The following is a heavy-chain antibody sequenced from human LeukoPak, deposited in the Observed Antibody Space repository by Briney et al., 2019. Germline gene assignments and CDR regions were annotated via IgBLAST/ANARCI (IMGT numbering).Heavy chain of an antibody. V-gene: IGHV3-23*01. J-gene: IGHJ6*03. CDR1: GFTFSSYA. Sequence: PGGSLRLSCAASGFTFSSYAMSWVRQAPGKGLEWVSAISGSGGSTYYADSVKGRFTISRDNSKNTLYLQMNSLRAEDTAVYYCAKRGTSDYYYYYYVDVWGKGTTVTVSS. CDR3: AKRGTSDYYYYYYVDV. CDR2: ISGSGGST. D-gene: IGHD1-1*01.